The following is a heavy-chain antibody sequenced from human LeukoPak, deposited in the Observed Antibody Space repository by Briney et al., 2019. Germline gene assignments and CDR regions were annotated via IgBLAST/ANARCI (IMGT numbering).Heavy chain of an antibody. J-gene: IGHJ4*02. Sequence: PGGSLRLSCEASGVILSDCGMHWVRQTPESGLDWLAVINSDGIHKYYADFVRGRFAISKDDSKNTVYLQMDSLRAEDTAVYYCAKDLGKAVGSPLTGIHIWGQGTLVSVSS. V-gene: IGHV3-33*06. CDR2: INSDGIHK. CDR1: GVILSDCG. CDR3: AKDLGKAVGSPLTGIHI. D-gene: IGHD7-27*01.